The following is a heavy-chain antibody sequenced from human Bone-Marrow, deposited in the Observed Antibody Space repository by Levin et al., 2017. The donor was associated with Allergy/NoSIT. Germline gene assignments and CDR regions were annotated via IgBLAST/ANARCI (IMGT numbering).Heavy chain of an antibody. V-gene: IGHV3-30*18. CDR1: GFTFRSYG. CDR2: LSFDGKRR. CDR3: AKDSADRAVAGTSFAS. D-gene: IGHD6-19*01. J-gene: IGHJ4*02. Sequence: LSLPCAASGFTFRSYGMHWVRQAPGKGLEWVAVLSFDGKRRYYGDPVKGRFSISRDNSKNTLYLVMNSLRPEDTAVYYCAKDSADRAVAGTSFASWGQGTLVTVSS.